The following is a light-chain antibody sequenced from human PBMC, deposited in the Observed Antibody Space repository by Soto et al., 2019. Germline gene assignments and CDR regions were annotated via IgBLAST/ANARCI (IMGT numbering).Light chain of an antibody. CDR2: GAS. CDR1: QSVSNNY. J-gene: IGKJ1*01. CDR3: QQYGSSGT. Sequence: EIVLTQSPGPLSLSPGERATLSCRASQSVSNNYLAWYQQKPGQAPRILIYGASNRATGIPDRFSGSGSGTDFTLTISRLEPEYFAVYYCQQYGSSGTLGQGTKVDIK. V-gene: IGKV3-20*01.